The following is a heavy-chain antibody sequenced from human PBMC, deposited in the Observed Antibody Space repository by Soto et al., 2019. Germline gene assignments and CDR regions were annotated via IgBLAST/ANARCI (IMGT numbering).Heavy chain of an antibody. V-gene: IGHV3-74*01. Sequence: GWSLRLSCAASGLTFSSYWMPWVRQAPGKGLVWVSRINSGGSRTSYADSLTGRFTISRHNAKNPLYLQMNSLRAEDTAVYYSARDTIVVVPAASVHYYYGMDVWGQGTTVTVSS. J-gene: IGHJ6*02. CDR2: INSGGSRT. CDR1: GLTFSSYW. D-gene: IGHD2-2*01. CDR3: ARDTIVVVPAASVHYYYGMDV.